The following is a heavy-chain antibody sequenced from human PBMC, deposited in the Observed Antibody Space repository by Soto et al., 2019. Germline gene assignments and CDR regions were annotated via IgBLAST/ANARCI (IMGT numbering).Heavy chain of an antibody. CDR3: ARIMSWRQLGLYNWFDP. CDR1: GFSLSNARMG. D-gene: IGHD6-13*01. Sequence: QVTLKESGPVLVKPTETLTLTCTVSGFSLSNARMGVSWIRQPPGKALEWLAHIFSNDEKSYSTSLKSRLTISKDTSKSQVVLTMTNMDPVDTATYYCARIMSWRQLGLYNWFDPWGQGTLVTVSS. V-gene: IGHV2-26*01. J-gene: IGHJ5*02. CDR2: IFSNDEK.